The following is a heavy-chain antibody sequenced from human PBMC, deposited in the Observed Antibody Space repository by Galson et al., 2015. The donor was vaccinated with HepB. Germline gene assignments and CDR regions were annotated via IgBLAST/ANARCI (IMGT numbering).Heavy chain of an antibody. CDR3: ARDPITMLRGVINGMDV. CDR2: IIPILGIA. Sequence: SVKVSCKASGGTFSSYTISWVRQAPGQGLERMGRIIPILGIANYAQKFQGRVTITADKSTSTAYMELSSLRSEDTAVYYCARDPITMLRGVINGMDVWGQGTTVTVSS. CDR1: GGTFSSYT. D-gene: IGHD3-10*01. V-gene: IGHV1-69*04. J-gene: IGHJ6*02.